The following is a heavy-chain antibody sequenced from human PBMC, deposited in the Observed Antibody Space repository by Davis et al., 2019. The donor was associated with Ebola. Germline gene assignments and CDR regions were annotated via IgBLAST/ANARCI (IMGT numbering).Heavy chain of an antibody. CDR1: GGSFSGYY. D-gene: IGHD3-10*01. J-gene: IGHJ6*02. CDR3: ARDHNIGGYYYYGMDV. Sequence: MPSETLSLTCAVYGGSFSGYYWSWIRQPPGKGLEWIGEVDHSGNTNYNPSFKSRVIVSEDASKNQFSLKLTSVTAADTAVYYCARDHNIGGYYYYGMDVWGQGTTVTVSS. CDR2: VDHSGNT. V-gene: IGHV4-34*01.